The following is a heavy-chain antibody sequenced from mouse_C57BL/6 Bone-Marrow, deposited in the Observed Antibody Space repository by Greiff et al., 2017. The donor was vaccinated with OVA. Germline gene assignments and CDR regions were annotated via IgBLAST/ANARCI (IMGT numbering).Heavy chain of an antibody. CDR3: ADRGLITTVGPWYFDV. D-gene: IGHD1-1*01. V-gene: IGHV1-55*01. CDR2: IYPGSGST. Sequence: QVQLQQPGAELVKPGASVKMSCKASGYTFTSYWITWVKQRPGQGLEWIGDIYPGSGSTNYNEKFKSKATLTVDTSSSTAYMQLSSLTSEDSAVYYCADRGLITTVGPWYFDVWGTGTTVTVSS. J-gene: IGHJ1*03. CDR1: GYTFTSYW.